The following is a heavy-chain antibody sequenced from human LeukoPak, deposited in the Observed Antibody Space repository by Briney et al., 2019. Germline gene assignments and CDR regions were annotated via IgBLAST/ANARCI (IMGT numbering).Heavy chain of an antibody. CDR3: AKDRREGYNYPLYGGFDS. D-gene: IGHD5-24*01. J-gene: IGHJ4*02. Sequence: PGGSLRLSCAASGFTFSSYAMHWVRQAPGKGLEWVAVISYDGSNKYYADSVKGRFTISRDNSKNTLYLQMNSLRAEDTAVFYCAKDRREGYNYPLYGGFDSWGQGALVTVSS. V-gene: IGHV3-30-3*01. CDR2: ISYDGSNK. CDR1: GFTFSSYA.